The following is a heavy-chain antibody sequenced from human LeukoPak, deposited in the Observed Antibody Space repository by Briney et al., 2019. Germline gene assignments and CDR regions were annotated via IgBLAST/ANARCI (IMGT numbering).Heavy chain of an antibody. CDR3: RAATKDFDYYYDY. J-gene: IGHJ4*02. Sequence: PGGCLRLSCTASRFTFSTFGMHWVRQAPGKGLECGAVISSDGPNKYYADSVRGRFTISRDNSKDTLYLQMSNLRLEDTAVYYCRAATKDFDYYYDYWGQGTLVTVSS. CDR1: RFTFSTFG. V-gene: IGHV3-30*03. CDR2: ISSDGPNK. D-gene: IGHD3-10*01.